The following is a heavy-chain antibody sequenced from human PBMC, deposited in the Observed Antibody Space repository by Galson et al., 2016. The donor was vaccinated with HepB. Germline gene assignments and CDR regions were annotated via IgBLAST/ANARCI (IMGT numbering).Heavy chain of an antibody. CDR1: GGTFSSYT. V-gene: IGHV1-69*06. CDR3: ARGDATAYHSYFQH. J-gene: IGHJ1*01. CDR2: IIPIFGTA. Sequence: SAKVSCKASGGTFSSYTISWVRQAPGQGLEWMGGIIPIFGTANYPQKFQGRVTITADKSTSTAYMELSSLKSEDTAVYYCARGDATAYHSYFQHWGQGTLVTVAS. D-gene: IGHD2-15*01.